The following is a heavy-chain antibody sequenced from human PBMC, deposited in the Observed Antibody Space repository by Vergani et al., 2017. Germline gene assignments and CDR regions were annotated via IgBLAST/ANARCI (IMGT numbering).Heavy chain of an antibody. V-gene: IGHV1-69*02. J-gene: IGHJ5*02. CDR3: ASAGPSGGWFDP. CDR2: IIPILGIA. Sequence: QVQLVQSGAEVKKHGSSVKVSCKASGGTFSSYTISWVRQAPGQGLEWMGRIIPILGIANYAQKFQGRVTITADKSTSTAYMELSSLRSEDTAVYYCASAGPSGGWFDPWGQGTLVTVSS. D-gene: IGHD1-26*01. CDR1: GGTFSSYT.